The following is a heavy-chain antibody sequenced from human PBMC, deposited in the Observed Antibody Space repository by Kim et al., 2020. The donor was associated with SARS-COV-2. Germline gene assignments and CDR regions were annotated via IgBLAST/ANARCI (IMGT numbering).Heavy chain of an antibody. V-gene: IGHV3-74*01. CDR2: IDNYGTGT. CDR3: ATVFND. CDR1: GFKLSSNW. J-gene: IGHJ4*02. Sequence: GGSLRLSCAVSGFKLSSNWMHWVRQAPGKGLVWVARIDNYGTGTSYADSVKCRFTISRDITKNTVYLQMNSLTAEDTAVYYCATVFNDWGQGTLVTVSS.